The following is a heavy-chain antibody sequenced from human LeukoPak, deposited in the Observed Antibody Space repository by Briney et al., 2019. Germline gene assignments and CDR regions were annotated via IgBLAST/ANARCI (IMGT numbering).Heavy chain of an antibody. V-gene: IGHV3-11*01. CDR3: AREDTAMVTWDY. Sequence: GGSLRLSCAASGFTFSDYYMSWIRQAPGKGREWVSYISSSGSTIYYADPVKGRFTISRDNAKNSLYLQMNSLRAEDTAVYYCAREDTAMVTWDYWGQGTLVTVSS. CDR1: GFTFSDYY. D-gene: IGHD5-18*01. J-gene: IGHJ4*02. CDR2: ISSSGSTI.